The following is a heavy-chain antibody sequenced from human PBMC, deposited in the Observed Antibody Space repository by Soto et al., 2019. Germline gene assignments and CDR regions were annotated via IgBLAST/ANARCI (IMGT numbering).Heavy chain of an antibody. CDR1: GFTFSRHW. CDR2: INPDASIT. Sequence: EVQLVESGGGLVQPGGSLRLSCAGTGFTFSRHWMHWVRQAPGKGLVWVSRINPDASITTYADSVKGRFAISRDNAKNTLYLQMNSLRAEDTAVYYCARESYYGMDVWGQGTTVTVSS. V-gene: IGHV3-74*01. J-gene: IGHJ6*02. CDR3: ARESYYGMDV.